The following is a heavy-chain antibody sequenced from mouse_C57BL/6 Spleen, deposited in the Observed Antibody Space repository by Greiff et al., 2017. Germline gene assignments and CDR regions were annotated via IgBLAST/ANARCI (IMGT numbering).Heavy chain of an antibody. CDR3: AKNYDYFMDY. Sequence: EVKVVESGGGLVKPGGSLKLSCAASGFTFSDYGMHWVRQAPEKGLEWVAYISSGSSTIYYADTVKGRFTISRDNAKNTLFLQMTSLRSEDTAMYYCAKNYDYFMDYWGQGTSVTVSS. D-gene: IGHD2-4*01. J-gene: IGHJ4*01. V-gene: IGHV5-17*01. CDR1: GFTFSDYG. CDR2: ISSGSSTI.